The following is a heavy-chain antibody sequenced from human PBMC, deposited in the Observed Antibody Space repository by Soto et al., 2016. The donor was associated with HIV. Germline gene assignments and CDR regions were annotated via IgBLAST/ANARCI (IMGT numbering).Heavy chain of an antibody. J-gene: IGHJ2*01. CDR1: GDSVEGNRR. V-gene: IGHV4-4*02. Sequence: VQLRESGPGLVKPSGTLSLKCDVSGDSVEGNRRWSWVRQPLGKGLEWIGEVDHKENTYYKSSLENRVAVSMDKSRNQFSLTLFSVTAADSGLYYCVRVVLGVLDGMFFDAWGRGILVTVSS. CDR3: VRVVLGVLDGMFFDA. CDR2: VDHKENT. D-gene: IGHD3-10*02.